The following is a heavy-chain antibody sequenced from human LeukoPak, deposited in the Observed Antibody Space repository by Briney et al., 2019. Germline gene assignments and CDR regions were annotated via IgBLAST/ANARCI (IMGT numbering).Heavy chain of an antibody. V-gene: IGHV1-2*04. J-gene: IGHJ3*02. Sequence: ASVKVSCKASGYTFTGYYIHWVRQAPGQGLEWMGRINPNNGGTNYAQKFQGWVTMTRDTSISTAYMELSRLRSDDTAVYYCARDLTPIAVAGTSSDAFDIWGQGTMVTVSS. CDR1: GYTFTGYY. CDR2: INPNNGGT. D-gene: IGHD6-19*01. CDR3: ARDLTPIAVAGTSSDAFDI.